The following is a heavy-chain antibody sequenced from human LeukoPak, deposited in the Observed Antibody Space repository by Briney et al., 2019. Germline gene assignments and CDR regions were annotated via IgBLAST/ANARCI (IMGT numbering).Heavy chain of an antibody. Sequence: PSETLSLTCAVSGYSISSGYYWGWIRQPPGTGVEWIGSIYHSGSTYYNQSLKRRVTISVDTPKNQFSLKLSSVTAADTAVYYCARLKGYCSSTSCQEYYYYYYYMDVWGKGTTVTVSS. J-gene: IGHJ6*03. V-gene: IGHV4-38-2*01. CDR2: IYHSGST. CDR1: GYSISSGYY. D-gene: IGHD2-2*01. CDR3: ARLKGYCSSTSCQEYYYYYYYMDV.